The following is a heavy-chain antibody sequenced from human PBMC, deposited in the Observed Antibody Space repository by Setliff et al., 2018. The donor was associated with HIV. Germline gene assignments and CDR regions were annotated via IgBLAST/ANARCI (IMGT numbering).Heavy chain of an antibody. D-gene: IGHD3-10*01. J-gene: IGHJ4*02. Sequence: GGSLRLSCAVSGFSFSRYGMHWVRQAPGRGLEWVAVIWKDGSKIYYADSVKGRFTISRDNSKNTLNLQMNDLRPEDTAVYYCAKNFFGSGYYFFFDFWGQGTLVTASS. CDR1: GFSFSRYG. CDR2: IWKDGSKI. CDR3: AKNFFGSGYYFFFDF. V-gene: IGHV3-30*02.